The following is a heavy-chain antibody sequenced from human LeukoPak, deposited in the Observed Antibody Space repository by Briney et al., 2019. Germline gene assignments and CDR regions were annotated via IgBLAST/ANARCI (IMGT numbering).Heavy chain of an antibody. D-gene: IGHD2-2*01. Sequence: PAWSLRLSCAASGFTFSSYWMSWVRQAPGKGLEWVANIKQDGSEKYYVDSVKGRFTISRDNAKNSLYLQMNSLRAEDTAVYYCARSHCSSTSCYVYYFDYWGQGTLVTVSS. V-gene: IGHV3-7*01. J-gene: IGHJ4*01. CDR3: ARSHCSSTSCYVYYFDY. CDR1: GFTFSSYW. CDR2: IKQDGSEK.